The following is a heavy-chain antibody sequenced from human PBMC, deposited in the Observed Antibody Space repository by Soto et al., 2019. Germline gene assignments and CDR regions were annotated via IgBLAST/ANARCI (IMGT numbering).Heavy chain of an antibody. D-gene: IGHD1-7*01. CDR1: GFAVSSNY. CDR2: IHSGGDT. J-gene: IGHJ6*02. Sequence: EVQLVESGGDSVQPGGSLRLSCAASGFAVSSNYMTWVRQAPGKGLEWVSVIHSGGDTHYADSVRGRFTISRDNSKNTLYLQMNSLRAEDTAVYYCARSRTGTTYGGMDVWGQGTTVRLL. CDR3: ARSRTGTTYGGMDV. V-gene: IGHV3-66*01.